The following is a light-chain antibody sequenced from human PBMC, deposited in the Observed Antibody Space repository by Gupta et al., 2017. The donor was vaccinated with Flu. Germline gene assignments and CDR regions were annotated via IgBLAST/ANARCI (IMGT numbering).Light chain of an antibody. Sequence: EILMTQSPATLSVSPGERATLSCRASQSVRSNLAWYQQKPGQAPRLLIYGASTRATGIPARFSGSGSGTEFTLTISSLQSEAFAVYYCQQDNNWPPGTFGQGTKVEIK. V-gene: IGKV3-15*01. CDR1: QSVRSN. CDR2: GAS. J-gene: IGKJ1*01. CDR3: QQDNNWPPGT.